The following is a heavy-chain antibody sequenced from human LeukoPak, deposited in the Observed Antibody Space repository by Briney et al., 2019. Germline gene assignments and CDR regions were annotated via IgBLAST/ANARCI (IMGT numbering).Heavy chain of an antibody. J-gene: IGHJ4*02. CDR1: GFTFSTYA. V-gene: IGHV3-30-3*01. CDR2: ISYDGSNK. Sequence: PGGSLRLSCAASGFTFSTYAMHWVRQAPGKGLEWVTVISYDGSNKYYADSVKGRFTISRDNAKNSLYLQVSRLRAEDTAVYYCARAQGYFDHWGQGTLVSVPS. CDR3: ARAQGYFDH.